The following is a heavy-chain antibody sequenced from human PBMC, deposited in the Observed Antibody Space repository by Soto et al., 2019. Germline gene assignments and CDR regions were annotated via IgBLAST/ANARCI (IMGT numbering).Heavy chain of an antibody. CDR3: ARYSPPVDY. CDR2: ISAYNGNT. Sequence: QVKLVQYGAEVKKPGASVKVSCKASGYTFTSYCISWLRQAPGQGLEWMGWISAYNGNTKYAQKLQCRVPMTTDTSTSTAYMELFSLRSDDTAVYYCARYSPPVDYWGQGTLVTVSS. CDR1: GYTFTSYC. J-gene: IGHJ4*02. V-gene: IGHV1-18*01. D-gene: IGHD2-21*01.